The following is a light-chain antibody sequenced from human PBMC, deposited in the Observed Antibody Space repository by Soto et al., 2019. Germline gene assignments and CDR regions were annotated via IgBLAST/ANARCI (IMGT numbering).Light chain of an antibody. J-gene: IGLJ3*02. V-gene: IGLV2-8*01. Sequence: QSALTQPPSASGSPGQSVTISCTGTSSDVGAYKYVSWYQQYPGKAPKLMIYEVSKRPSWVPDRFSGSKSGNTASLTVSGLQAEDEADYYCASYVGSNIWVFFGGTKLAVL. CDR2: EVS. CDR1: SSDVGAYKY. CDR3: ASYVGSNIWV.